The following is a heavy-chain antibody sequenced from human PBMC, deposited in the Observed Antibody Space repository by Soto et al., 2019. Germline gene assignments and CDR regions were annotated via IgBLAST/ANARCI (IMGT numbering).Heavy chain of an antibody. Sequence: SQTLSLTCAISGDSVSSNSAAWNWIRQSPSRGLEWLGRTYYRSKWYNDYAVSVKSRITINPDTSKNQFSLQLNSVTPEDTAVYYCTRFYGDYLHYYYYMDVWAKGPRSPSP. J-gene: IGHJ6*03. V-gene: IGHV6-1*01. CDR2: TYYRSKWYN. D-gene: IGHD4-17*01. CDR3: TRFYGDYLHYYYYMDV. CDR1: GDSVSSNSAA.